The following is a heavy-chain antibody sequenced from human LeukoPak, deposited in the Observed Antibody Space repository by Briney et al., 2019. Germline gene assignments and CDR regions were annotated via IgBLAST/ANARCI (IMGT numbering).Heavy chain of an antibody. V-gene: IGHV4-59*01. CDR2: IYDSGRT. Sequence: PSETLSLTCTVSGGSISDDYWSWIRQPPGKGLEWIGFIYDSGRTSYNPSLKSRVTISGDTSKKQFSLNLNSLTAADAAEYYCARFPNYDAYVRDYWGQGILVTVSS. CDR1: GGSISDDY. CDR3: ARFPNYDAYVRDY. D-gene: IGHD4-17*01. J-gene: IGHJ4*02.